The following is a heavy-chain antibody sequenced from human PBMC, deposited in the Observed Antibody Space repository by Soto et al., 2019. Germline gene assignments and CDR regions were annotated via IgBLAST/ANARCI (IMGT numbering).Heavy chain of an antibody. Sequence: QVQLVQSGAEVRKPGSSVKVSCKASGGTFSSYIISWVRQAPGQGLEWMGEIIPIFGTTNYAQKFQGRVTVTADESTSTAYMELSSLRSEDTAVYYCASDRVLPGATPHWFDPWDQGTLVTVSS. D-gene: IGHD2-2*01. CDR1: GGTFSSYI. CDR2: IIPIFGTT. CDR3: ASDRVLPGATPHWFDP. V-gene: IGHV1-69*01. J-gene: IGHJ5*02.